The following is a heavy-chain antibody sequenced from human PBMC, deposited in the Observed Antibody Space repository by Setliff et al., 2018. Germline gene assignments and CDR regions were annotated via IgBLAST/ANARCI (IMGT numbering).Heavy chain of an antibody. CDR1: GGSISGASIRSYY. V-gene: IGHV4-61*01. Sequence: SETLSLTCTVSGGSISGASIRSYYWSWIRQPPGKGLEFIGYVYYSGTTNYDPSLNSRVTISVDTSRNQFTLRLISVTAADTAVYYCARGRRGGDYWGQGALVTVSS. CDR2: VYYSGTT. J-gene: IGHJ4*02. D-gene: IGHD3-10*01. CDR3: ARGRRGGDY.